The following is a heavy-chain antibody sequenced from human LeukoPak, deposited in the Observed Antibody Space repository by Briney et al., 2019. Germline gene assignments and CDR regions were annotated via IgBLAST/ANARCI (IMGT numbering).Heavy chain of an antibody. CDR2: TYYRSKWRN. J-gene: IGHJ4*02. CDR3: VRDLSWRFDY. Sequence: SQTLSLTCAISGDSVSSNSAAWNWIRQSPSRGLEWLGRTYYRSKWRNDYAVSVKSRITISPDTSKNQFPLQLNSVTLEDTSVYYCVRDLSWRFDYWGQGTLVTVSS. V-gene: IGHV6-1*01. D-gene: IGHD2/OR15-2a*01. CDR1: GDSVSSNSAA.